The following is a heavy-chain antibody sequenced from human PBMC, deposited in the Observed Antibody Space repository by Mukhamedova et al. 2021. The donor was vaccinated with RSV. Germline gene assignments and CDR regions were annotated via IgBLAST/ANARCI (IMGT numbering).Heavy chain of an antibody. J-gene: IGHJ2*01. Sequence: NPNSGGTNYAQKFQGRVTMTRDTSISTAYMELSRLRSDDTVVYYCARVPECYDFWSGYCYWYFDLWGRGTLVTVSS. D-gene: IGHD3-3*01. CDR2: NPNSGGT. V-gene: IGHV1-2*05. CDR3: ARVPECYDFWSGYCYWYFDL.